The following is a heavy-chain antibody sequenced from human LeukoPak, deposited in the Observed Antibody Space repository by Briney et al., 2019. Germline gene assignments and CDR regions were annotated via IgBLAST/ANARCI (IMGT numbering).Heavy chain of an antibody. CDR2: ISAYNGNT. J-gene: IGHJ3*02. Sequence: ASVKVSCKASGYTFTSYGISWVRQAPGQGLEWMGWISAYNGNTNYAQKLQGRVTMTTDTSTSTAYMELRSLRSDDTAVCYCASPKGYSYGLNDAFDIWGQGTMVTVSS. V-gene: IGHV1-18*01. CDR1: GYTFTSYG. D-gene: IGHD5-18*01. CDR3: ASPKGYSYGLNDAFDI.